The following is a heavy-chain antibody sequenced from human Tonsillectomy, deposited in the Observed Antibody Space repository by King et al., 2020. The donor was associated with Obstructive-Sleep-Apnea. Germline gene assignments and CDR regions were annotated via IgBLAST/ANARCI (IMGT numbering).Heavy chain of an antibody. D-gene: IGHD4-17*01. J-gene: IGHJ3*02. CDR3: PRLPPYGSRHGTFDI. Sequence: QLVQSGAEVKKPGESLKISCKASGYSFTSYWIGWVRQMPGKGLEWMGSVFPPDFDSRHSPVFQGQGPISVDRSLNTACLQWTSLKPSDPAMYFCPRLPPYGSRHGTFDIWGQGTMVTVSS. CDR2: VFPPDFDS. V-gene: IGHV5-51*01. CDR1: GYSFTSYW.